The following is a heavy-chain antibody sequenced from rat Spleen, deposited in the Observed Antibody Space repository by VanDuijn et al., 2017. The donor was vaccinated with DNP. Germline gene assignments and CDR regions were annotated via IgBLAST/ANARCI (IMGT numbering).Heavy chain of an antibody. V-gene: IGHV5S11*01. D-gene: IGHD1-1*01. CDR1: GFTFTKYY. CDR2: ISPGGGNT. CDR3: AIYFYSGDDWFGY. J-gene: IGHJ3*01. Sequence: EVQLVESGGGFVHPGRSMQVSCAASGFTFTKYYMAWVRQAPTKGLEWVAAISPGGGNTYYRDSVKGRFTLSRDNAKSTLYLQMDSLRSEETATYYCAIYFYSGDDWFGYWGQGTLVTVSS.